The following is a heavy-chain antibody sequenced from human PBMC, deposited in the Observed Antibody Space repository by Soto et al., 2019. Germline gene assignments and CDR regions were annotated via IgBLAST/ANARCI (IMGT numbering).Heavy chain of an antibody. CDR2: IYYSGST. J-gene: IGHJ4*02. Sequence: PSETLSLTCIVSGGSISSYYWSWIRQPPGKGLEWIGYIYYSGSTNYNPSLKSRVTISVDTSKNQFSLKLSSVTAADTAVYYCARHGTKVYFDYWGQGTLVTVS. V-gene: IGHV4-59*08. CDR3: ARHGTKVYFDY. CDR1: GGSISSYY. D-gene: IGHD2-8*01.